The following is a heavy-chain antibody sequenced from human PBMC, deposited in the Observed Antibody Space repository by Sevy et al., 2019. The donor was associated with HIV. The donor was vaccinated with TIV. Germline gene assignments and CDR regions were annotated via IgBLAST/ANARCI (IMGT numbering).Heavy chain of an antibody. V-gene: IGHV4-34*01. CDR1: GGSFSGYY. D-gene: IGHD2-21*01. Sequence: SETLSLTCAVYGGSFSGYYWSWIRQPPGKGLEWIGEINHSGSTNYNPSLKSRITISVDTSRNQFSLKLRSVTAADTAVYYCARHPGEGTNWFDPWGQGTLVTVSS. CDR2: INHSGST. CDR3: ARHPGEGTNWFDP. J-gene: IGHJ5*02.